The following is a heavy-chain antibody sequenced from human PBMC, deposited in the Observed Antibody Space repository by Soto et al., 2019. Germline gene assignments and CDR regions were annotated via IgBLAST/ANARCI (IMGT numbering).Heavy chain of an antibody. CDR1: GYSISSGYY. CDR2: IYHSGST. J-gene: IGHJ3*02. CDR3: ATPSSSSWYRGGAFDI. V-gene: IGHV4-38-2*01. D-gene: IGHD6-13*01. Sequence: PSETLSLTCAVSGYSISSGYYWGCIRQPPGKGLEWIGSIYHSGSTYYNPSLKSRVTISVDTSKNQFSLKLSSVTAADTAVYYCATPSSSSWYRGGAFDIWGQGTMVTVSS.